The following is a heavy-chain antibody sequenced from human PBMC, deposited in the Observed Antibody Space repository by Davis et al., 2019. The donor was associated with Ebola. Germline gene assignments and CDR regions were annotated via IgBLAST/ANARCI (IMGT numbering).Heavy chain of an antibody. CDR1: GYTFTGYY. V-gene: IGHV1-2*02. CDR3: ARGLLWFEGDY. J-gene: IGHJ4*02. Sequence: ASVKVSCKASGYTFTGYYMHWVRQAPGQGLEWMGWINPNSGGTNYAQTFQGRVTMTRDTSISTAYMELSRLRSDDTAVYYCARGLLWFEGDYWGQGTLVTVSS. CDR2: INPNSGGT. D-gene: IGHD3-10*01.